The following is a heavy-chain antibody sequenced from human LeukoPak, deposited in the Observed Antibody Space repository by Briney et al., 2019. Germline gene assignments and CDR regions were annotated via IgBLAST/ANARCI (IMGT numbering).Heavy chain of an antibody. V-gene: IGHV4-30-2*01. CDR3: ARDRGAFYNWFDP. CDR2: IYHSGST. CDR1: GGSISSGGYY. J-gene: IGHJ5*02. Sequence: SQTLSLTCTVSGGSISSGGYYWSWIRQPPGKGLEWIGYIYHSGSTYYNPSLKSRVTISVDRSKNQFSLKLSSVTAADTAVYYCARDRGAFYNWFDPWGQGTLVTVSS. D-gene: IGHD1-26*01.